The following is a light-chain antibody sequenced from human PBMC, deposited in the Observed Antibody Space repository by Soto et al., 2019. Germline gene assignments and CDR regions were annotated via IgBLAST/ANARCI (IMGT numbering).Light chain of an antibody. J-gene: IGKJ2*01. Sequence: EILLTQSPATLSLSPGERATLSCRASQSVNSNSLAWYQQKPGQAPRLLIYGASSRATGISDRFSGSGSGADFALTISRLEPEDFAVYYCQQYDTSPRVMYTFGQGTKLEIK. V-gene: IGKV3-20*01. CDR3: QQYDTSPRVMYT. CDR2: GAS. CDR1: QSVNSNS.